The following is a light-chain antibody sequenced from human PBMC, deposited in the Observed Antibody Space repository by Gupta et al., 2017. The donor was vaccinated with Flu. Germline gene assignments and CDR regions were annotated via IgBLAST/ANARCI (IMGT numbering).Light chain of an antibody. V-gene: IGKV3-15*01. Sequence: EIVMTHSTATLSVSPGERATLSCRASQSVSTNVAWYQQKPGQAPRLLIYGASTRATGFPARFSCSGSGTAFTLTISNLQSEDFAGYYCQQYSDWPLGTFGHGTKVEIK. CDR2: GAS. CDR3: QQYSDWPLGT. CDR1: QSVSTN. J-gene: IGKJ3*01.